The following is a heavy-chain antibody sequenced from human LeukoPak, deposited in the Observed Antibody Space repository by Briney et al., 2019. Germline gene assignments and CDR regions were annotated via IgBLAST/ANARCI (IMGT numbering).Heavy chain of an antibody. Sequence: GGSLRLSCAASGFTFSSFGMHWVRQAPGKGLEWVAVIWYDASNKYYVDSVKGRFTISRDNSKNTPYLQMNSLRDDDTAVYHCVRGVGVSRFNYLDPWGQGTLVIVSS. CDR3: VRGVGVSRFNYLDP. CDR2: IWYDASNK. V-gene: IGHV3-33*01. CDR1: GFTFSSFG. J-gene: IGHJ5*02. D-gene: IGHD1-7*01.